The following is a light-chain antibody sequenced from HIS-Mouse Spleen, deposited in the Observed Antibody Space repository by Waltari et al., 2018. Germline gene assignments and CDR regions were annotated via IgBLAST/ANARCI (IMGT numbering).Light chain of an antibody. Sequence: SSELTQDPAVSVALGQTVRITCQGDSLRSYYASWYQQKPGQAPVLVIYGKNNLPSGIPDRCAGSSSGNTASLTITGDQAEDEADYYCNSRDSSGNYVVFGGGTKLTVL. J-gene: IGLJ2*01. CDR2: GKN. CDR1: SLRSYY. CDR3: NSRDSSGNYVV. V-gene: IGLV3-19*01.